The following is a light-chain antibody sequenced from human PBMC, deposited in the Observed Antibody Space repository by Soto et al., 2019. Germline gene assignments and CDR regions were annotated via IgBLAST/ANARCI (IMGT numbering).Light chain of an antibody. CDR1: KIGTKS. J-gene: IGLJ2*01. V-gene: IGLV3-21*02. Sequence: SYELTQPPSVSVAPGQTARITCGGNKIGTKSVHWYQQKPRQAPVLVVFVDSDRTSGIPVRFSGSNSGNTATLTISRVEAVDEADYYCQVWDSSTDKTVVFGGGTKLTVL. CDR2: VDS. CDR3: QVWDSSTDKTVV.